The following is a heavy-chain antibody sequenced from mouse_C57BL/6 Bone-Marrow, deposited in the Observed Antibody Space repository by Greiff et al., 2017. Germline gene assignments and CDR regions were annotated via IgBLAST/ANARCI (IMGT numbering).Heavy chain of an antibody. V-gene: IGHV1-19*01. D-gene: IGHD1-1*01. CDR1: GYTFTDYY. J-gene: IGHJ4*01. CDR2: INPYNGGT. CDR3: ARGLRSLYYAMDY. Sequence: EVQLQQSGPVLVKPGASVKMSCKASGYTFTDYYMNWVKQSHGKSLEWIGVINPYNGGTSYNQKFKGKATLTVDKSSSTAYMELNSLPSEDSAVYYCARGLRSLYYAMDYWGQGTSVTVSS.